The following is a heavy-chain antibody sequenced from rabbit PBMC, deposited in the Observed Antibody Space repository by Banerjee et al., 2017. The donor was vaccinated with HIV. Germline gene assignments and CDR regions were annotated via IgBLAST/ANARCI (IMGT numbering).Heavy chain of an antibody. D-gene: IGHD2-1*01. J-gene: IGHJ4*01. V-gene: IGHV1S45*01. CDR2: IYTGSSGST. Sequence: QEQLEESGGGLVKPEGSLTLTCKASGFDLSSYYYMCWVRQAPGKGLEVVACIYTGSSGSTYYASWAKGRFTISKTSSTVDLKMTSLTAADTATYFCARGLSYDDYGIRGYGLWGPRHPRHR. CDR3: ARGLSYDDYGIRGYGL. CDR1: GFDLSSYYY.